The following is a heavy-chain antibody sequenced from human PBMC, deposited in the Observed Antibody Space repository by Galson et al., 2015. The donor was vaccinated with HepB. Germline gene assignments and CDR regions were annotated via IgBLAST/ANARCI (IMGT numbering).Heavy chain of an antibody. V-gene: IGHV1-18*01. CDR3: ARGALIVVVGATQNNWFDP. D-gene: IGHD2-15*01. CDR1: GYTFSTYS. Sequence: SVKVSCKASGYTFSTYSITWVRQAPGEGPEWMGWTSPYTRHTDYAQKFQGRVTMTTDTSTSTAYMELRSLRSDDTAVYYCARGALIVVVGATQNNWFDPWGQGTLVTVSS. J-gene: IGHJ5*02. CDR2: TSPYTRHT.